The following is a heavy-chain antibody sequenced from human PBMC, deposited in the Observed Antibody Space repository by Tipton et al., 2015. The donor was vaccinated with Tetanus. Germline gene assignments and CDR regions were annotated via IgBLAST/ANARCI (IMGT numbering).Heavy chain of an antibody. CDR1: GFTFSGFP. V-gene: IGHV3-23*01. J-gene: IGHJ4*02. CDR2: ISDSGDEL. Sequence: SLRLSCAASGFTFSGFPMNWVRQAPGKGLEWVSGISDSGDELFYADSVKGRFTVSRGNSRSTLFPQMNSLRAEDTAIYFCARPPPDYRRTWTTYYFDFWGQGTVVTVSS. CDR3: ARPPPDYRRTWTTYYFDF. D-gene: IGHD3/OR15-3a*01.